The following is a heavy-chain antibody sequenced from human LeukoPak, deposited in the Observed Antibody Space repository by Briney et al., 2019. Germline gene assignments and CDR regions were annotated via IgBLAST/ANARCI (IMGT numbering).Heavy chain of an antibody. D-gene: IGHD3-22*01. CDR3: TLNYYGDY. CDR1: GGSISSYY. CDR2: IKSKTDGGTT. V-gene: IGHV3-15*01. Sequence: ETLSLTCTVSGGSISSYYWSWVRQAPGKGLEWVGRIKSKTDGGTTNYAAPVKGRFTISRDDSKNTLYLQMNSLKTEDTAVYYCTLNYYGDYWGQGTLVTVSS. J-gene: IGHJ4*02.